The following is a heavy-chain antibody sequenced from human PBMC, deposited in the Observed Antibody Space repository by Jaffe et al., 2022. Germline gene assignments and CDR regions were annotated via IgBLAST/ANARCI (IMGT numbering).Heavy chain of an antibody. CDR1: GGSISSGSYY. CDR2: IYTSGST. CDR3: AREWGFGSGYHSSGYNWFDP. Sequence: QVQLQESGPGLVKPSQTLSLTCTVSGGSISSGSYYWSWIRQPAGKGLEWIGRIYTSGSTNYNPSLKSRVTISVDTSKNQFSLKLSSVTAADTAVYYCAREWGFGSGYHSSGYNWFDPWGQGTLVTVSS. J-gene: IGHJ5*02. V-gene: IGHV4-61*02. D-gene: IGHD5-12*01.